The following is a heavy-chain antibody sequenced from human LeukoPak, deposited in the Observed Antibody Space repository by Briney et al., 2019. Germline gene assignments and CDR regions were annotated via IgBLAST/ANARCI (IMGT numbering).Heavy chain of an antibody. Sequence: SETLSLTCTVSGGSISSYYWSWIRQPPGKGLEWIGYIYYSGSTNYNPSLKSRVTISVDTSKNQFSLKLSSVTAADPAVYYCASHNIVATDYYYGMDVWGKGTTVTVSS. D-gene: IGHD5-12*01. CDR2: IYYSGST. J-gene: IGHJ6*04. CDR3: ASHNIVATDYYYGMDV. CDR1: GGSISSYY. V-gene: IGHV4-59*01.